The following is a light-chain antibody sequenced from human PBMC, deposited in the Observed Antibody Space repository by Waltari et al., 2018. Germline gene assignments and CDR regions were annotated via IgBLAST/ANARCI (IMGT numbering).Light chain of an antibody. Sequence: EIVLTQSPXTXSXSPGERATLSCRASQNIIKYLAWYQKKPGQAPRLLIYHTSIRAAGIPDRFXGXGXGTDFSLFISRLEPXXFXVXXXQHYVRLXATFGXGTKVEIK. V-gene: IGKV3-20*01. CDR3: QHYVRLXAT. J-gene: IGKJ1*01. CDR2: HTS. CDR1: QNIIKY.